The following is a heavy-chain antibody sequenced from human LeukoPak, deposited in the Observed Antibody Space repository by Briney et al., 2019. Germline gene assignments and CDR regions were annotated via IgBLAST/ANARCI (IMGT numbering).Heavy chain of an antibody. J-gene: IGHJ4*02. CDR2: ISGSGGST. V-gene: IGHV3-23*01. CDR1: GFTLSSYA. D-gene: IGHD5-24*01. Sequence: PGGSLRLSCAASGFTLSSYAMSWVRQAPGKGLEWVSAISGSGGSTYYADSVKGRFTISRDNSKNTLYLQMNSLRAEDTAVYYCAKDQRGGLQFVLHYWGQGTLVTVSS. CDR3: AKDQRGGLQFVLHY.